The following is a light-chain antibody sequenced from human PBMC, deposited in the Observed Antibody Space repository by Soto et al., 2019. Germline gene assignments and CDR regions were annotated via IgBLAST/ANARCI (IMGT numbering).Light chain of an antibody. CDR2: GDN. CDR1: SGSVASNY. J-gene: IGLJ1*01. V-gene: IGLV6-57*02. Sequence: NFMLTQPHSVSESPGKTVTISCTGSSGSVASNYVHWYQRRPGSAPTIVIYGDNQRPSGVPDRFSGSIDSSSNSASLTISRLKTEEEADYFCQSYDRSSLYVFATGTKVTVL. CDR3: QSYDRSSLYV.